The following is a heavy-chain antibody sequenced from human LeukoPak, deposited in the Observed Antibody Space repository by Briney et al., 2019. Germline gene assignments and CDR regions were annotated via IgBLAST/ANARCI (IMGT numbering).Heavy chain of an antibody. CDR2: VYHSGST. D-gene: IGHD6-19*01. V-gene: IGHV4-38-2*01. CDR3: ARKSSGHSFEY. J-gene: IGHJ4*02. CDR1: GYSIISDYY. Sequence: SETLSLTCAVSGYSIISDYYWGWIRQSPGKGLEWIGSVYHSGSTHYNPSLKSRVTMSVDTSKNQFSLKLNSVTAADTAVYYCARKSSGHSFEYWGQGSLVTVSS.